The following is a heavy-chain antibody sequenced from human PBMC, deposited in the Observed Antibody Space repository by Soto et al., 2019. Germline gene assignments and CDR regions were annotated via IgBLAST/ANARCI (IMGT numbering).Heavy chain of an antibody. CDR2: TYYRSKWYD. J-gene: IGHJ4*02. D-gene: IGHD6-19*01. CDR3: SRAGSGSTFDY. V-gene: IGHV6-1*01. CDR1: GDSVSSNSAA. Sequence: SQTLSLTCAISGDSVSSNSAAWHWVRQSPSRGLEWLGRTYYRSKWYDDYAVSVQSRIAINPDTSKNQFSLRLISVSPEDTAMNFCSRAGSGSTFDYWGQGTLVTVSS.